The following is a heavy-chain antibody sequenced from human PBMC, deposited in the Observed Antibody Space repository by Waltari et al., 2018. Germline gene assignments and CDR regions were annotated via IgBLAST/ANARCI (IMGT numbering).Heavy chain of an antibody. CDR3: AKGLTRGGGPFDY. V-gene: IGHV3-30*18. J-gene: IGHJ4*02. D-gene: IGHD2-15*01. CDR2: IWYNGSKK. CDR1: GFTFSSYG. Sequence: QVQLVESGGGVVQPGRSLRLSCAASGFTFSSYGMHWVRKAPGKGLEWVAVIWYNGSKKYYAASVKRGFTISRDNSMNPLYLQMNSLRAEDPAMYHCAKGLTRGGGPFDYWGQGTLVTVSS.